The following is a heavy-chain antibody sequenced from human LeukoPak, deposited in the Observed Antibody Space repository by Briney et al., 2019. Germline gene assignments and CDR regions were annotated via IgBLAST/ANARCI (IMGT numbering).Heavy chain of an antibody. V-gene: IGHV4-59*01. CDR1: RGSISSYY. D-gene: IGHD7-27*01. CDR3: ARGLGIYGY. J-gene: IGHJ4*02. Sequence: PSETLSLTCTVSRGSISSYYWSWIRQHPGKGLEWTGYIYYSGITNYNPSLKSRVTISVDTSKNQFPLKLSSVTAADPAVYYCARGLGIYGYWGQGTLVTVSS. CDR2: IYYSGIT.